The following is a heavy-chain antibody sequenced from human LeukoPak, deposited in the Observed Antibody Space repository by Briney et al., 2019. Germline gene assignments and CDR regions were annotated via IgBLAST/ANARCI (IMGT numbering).Heavy chain of an antibody. CDR1: GGSFSGYY. CDR3: ASKGVIVSYYFDY. Sequence: SETLSVTCAVYGGSFSGYYWSWIRQPPGKGLEWIGEINHSGSTNYNPSFKSRVTISVDTSKNQFSLKLSSVTAADTAVYYCASKGVIVSYYFDYWGQGTLVTVSS. V-gene: IGHV4-34*01. CDR2: INHSGST. J-gene: IGHJ4*02. D-gene: IGHD3-16*02.